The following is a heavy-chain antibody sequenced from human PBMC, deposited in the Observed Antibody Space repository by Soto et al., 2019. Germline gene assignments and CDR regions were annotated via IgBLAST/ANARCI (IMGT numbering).Heavy chain of an antibody. CDR3: GRTFQPGTTTDFDD. CDR2: INHSGST. J-gene: IGHJ4*02. CDR1: GGSFSGYY. V-gene: IGHV4-34*01. Sequence: PSETLSLTCAVYGGSFSGYYWTWIRQPPGTGLEWIGEINHSGSTNYNPSLKSRVTISVDKSKNLFSLKLSSVTAADTAVYYCGRTFQPGTTTDFDDWGQGMLVNVSS. D-gene: IGHD1-1*01.